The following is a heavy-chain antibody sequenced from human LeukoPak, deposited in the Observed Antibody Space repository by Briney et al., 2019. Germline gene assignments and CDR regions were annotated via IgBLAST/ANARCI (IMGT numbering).Heavy chain of an antibody. CDR3: ARQKVNWFDT. J-gene: IGHJ5*02. CDR1: GGSISSYY. V-gene: IGHV4-59*08. CDR2: IYYSEST. Sequence: SETLSLTCTVSGGSISSYYWSWIRQPPGKGLEWIGYIYYSESTNYNPSLKSRVTISVDTSKNQFSLKLSSVTAADTAVYYCARQKVNWFDTWGQGTLVTVSS.